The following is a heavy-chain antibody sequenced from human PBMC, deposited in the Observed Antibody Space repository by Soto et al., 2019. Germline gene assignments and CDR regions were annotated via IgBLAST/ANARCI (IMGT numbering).Heavy chain of an antibody. V-gene: IGHV5-10-1*01. CDR1: GDTFATYR. D-gene: IGHD6-6*01. J-gene: IGHJ6*02. CDR2: TDPRHSYT. Sequence: SVTITSDGSGDTFATYRITWVRQLLRKGLEYIGRTDPRHSYTTYGPFSQGDVTISADKSSSTASPKWSSLEASDHAVYYCSPMPVYYLVRMDDWGQGTTVT. CDR3: SPMPVYYLVRMDD.